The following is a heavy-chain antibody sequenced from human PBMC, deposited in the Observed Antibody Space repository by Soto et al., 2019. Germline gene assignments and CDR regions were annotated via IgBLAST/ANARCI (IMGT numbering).Heavy chain of an antibody. Sequence: QVQVQQWGAGLLMPSETLSLTCAVYGGSFSGFYWNWIRQPPGKGLVWIGEINHSGSTNYNPSLKSRVTISVDTSKNQFALKLSSVTAADTAVYYSARGWRRIVDYWGQGTLVTVSS. J-gene: IGHJ4*02. CDR1: GGSFSGFY. D-gene: IGHD1-1*01. CDR3: ARGWRRIVDY. CDR2: INHSGST. V-gene: IGHV4-34*01.